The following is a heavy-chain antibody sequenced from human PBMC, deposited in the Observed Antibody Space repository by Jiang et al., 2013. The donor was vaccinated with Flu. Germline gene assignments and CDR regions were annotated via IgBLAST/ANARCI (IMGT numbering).Heavy chain of an antibody. J-gene: IGHJ5*02. V-gene: IGHV4-31*01. D-gene: IGHD3-22*01. CDR1: GGSISSGGYY. Sequence: GLVKPSQTLSLTCTVSGGSISSGGYYWSWIRQHPGKGLEWIGYIYYSGSTYYNPSLKSLVTISVDTSKNQFSLKLSSVTAADTAVYYCARAFKSPGYYDSSGYYYGWFDPWGQGTLVTVSS. CDR2: IYYSGST. CDR3: ARAFKSPGYYDSSGYYYGWFDP.